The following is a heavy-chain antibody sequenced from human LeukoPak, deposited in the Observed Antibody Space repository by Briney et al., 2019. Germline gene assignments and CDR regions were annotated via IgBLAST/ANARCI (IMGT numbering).Heavy chain of an antibody. CDR1: GFTFSSYA. CDR3: AKDNRYCGITNCYGTGFDP. D-gene: IGHD2-2*01. Sequence: GGSLRLSCAASGFTFSSYAMSWVRQAPGKGLEWVAFIRYDGTDKYYADSVKGRFTISRDNSKNTLYLQMNNLRAEDTAVYYCAKDNRYCGITNCYGTGFDPWGQGTLVTVSS. V-gene: IGHV3-30*02. CDR2: IRYDGTDK. J-gene: IGHJ5*02.